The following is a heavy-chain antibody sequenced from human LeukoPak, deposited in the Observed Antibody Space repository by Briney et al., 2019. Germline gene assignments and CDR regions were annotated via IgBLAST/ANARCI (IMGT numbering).Heavy chain of an antibody. CDR3: TTTTGYYDSSDIGGDY. D-gene: IGHD3-22*01. CDR1: GFTFSNAW. CDR2: IKSKTDGGTT. J-gene: IGHJ4*02. Sequence: PGGSLRLSCAASGFTFSNAWMSWVRQAPGKGLEWVGRIKSKTDGGTTDYAAPVKGRFTISRDDSESTLYLQMNSLKTEDTAVYYCTTTTGYYDSSDIGGDYWGQGTLVTVSS. V-gene: IGHV3-15*01.